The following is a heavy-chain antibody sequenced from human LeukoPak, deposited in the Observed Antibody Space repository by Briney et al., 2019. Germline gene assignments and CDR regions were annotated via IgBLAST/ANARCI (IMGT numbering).Heavy chain of an antibody. Sequence: GGSLRLSCAVSGITLSNYGMSWVRQAPGKGLEWVAGISGSGGGTTYADSVKGRFTISRDNPKNTLYLQMNSLRAEDTAVYFCARRGVVIRVILVGFHKEAYYFDSWGQGALVTVSS. V-gene: IGHV3-23*01. CDR2: ISGSGGGT. CDR1: GITLSNYG. D-gene: IGHD3-22*01. J-gene: IGHJ4*02. CDR3: ARRGVVIRVILVGFHKEAYYFDS.